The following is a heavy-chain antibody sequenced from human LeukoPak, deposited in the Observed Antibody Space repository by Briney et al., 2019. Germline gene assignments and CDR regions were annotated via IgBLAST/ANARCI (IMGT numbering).Heavy chain of an antibody. CDR2: INPNSGGT. V-gene: IGHV1-2*02. D-gene: IGHD3-16*01. CDR3: ARDRGPEWWGSFDF. CDR1: GYTFTGHY. Sequence: ASLKVSCKASGYTFTGHYIHWVRQAPGQGLEWMGWINPNSGGTSYQQKFQGRVTMTRDTSSSTVYVELSSLRPDDTAIYYCARDRGPEWWGSFDFWGQGTPVTVSS. J-gene: IGHJ4*02.